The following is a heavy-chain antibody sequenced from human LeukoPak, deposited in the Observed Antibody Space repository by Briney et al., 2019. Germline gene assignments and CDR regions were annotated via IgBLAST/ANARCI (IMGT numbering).Heavy chain of an antibody. J-gene: IGHJ6*03. Sequence: SVKVSCKASGGTFSSYAISWVRQAPGQGLEWMGGIIPIFGTANYAQKFQGRVTITTDESTSTAYMELSSLRSEDTAVYYCARAPLYSSSSYYYYYYMDVWGKGTTVTVSS. V-gene: IGHV1-69*05. CDR3: ARAPLYSSSSYYYYYYMDV. CDR2: IIPIFGTA. D-gene: IGHD6-6*01. CDR1: GGTFSSYA.